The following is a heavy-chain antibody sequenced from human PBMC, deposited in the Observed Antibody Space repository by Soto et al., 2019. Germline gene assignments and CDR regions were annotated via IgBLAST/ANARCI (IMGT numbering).Heavy chain of an antibody. Sequence: ASVKVSCKTSGYTFTSYYMHWVRQAPGQGLEWMGIINPSGGSTSYAQKIQGRVTMTRDTSTSTVYMELSSLRSEDTAVYYCFRSYYDYVWGSYRSAHFDYWGQGTLVTVSS. D-gene: IGHD3-16*02. CDR1: GYTFTSYY. CDR3: FRSYYDYVWGSYRSAHFDY. CDR2: INPSGGST. V-gene: IGHV1-46*01. J-gene: IGHJ4*02.